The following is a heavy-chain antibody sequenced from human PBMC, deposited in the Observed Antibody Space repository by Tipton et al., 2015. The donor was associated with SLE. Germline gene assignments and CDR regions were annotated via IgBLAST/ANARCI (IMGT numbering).Heavy chain of an antibody. CDR2: IYHSGGT. D-gene: IGHD5-12*01. CDR1: GGSIISNNW. Sequence: TLSLTCAVSGGSIISNNWWSWVRQPPGKGPEWIGEIYHSGGTNYNPSLRSRVTISIDKSKKQFSLKLSSVTAADTAVYYCARVVGGYDSYYYYMDVWGKGTTVTVSS. CDR3: ARVVGGYDSYYYYMDV. J-gene: IGHJ6*03. V-gene: IGHV4-4*02.